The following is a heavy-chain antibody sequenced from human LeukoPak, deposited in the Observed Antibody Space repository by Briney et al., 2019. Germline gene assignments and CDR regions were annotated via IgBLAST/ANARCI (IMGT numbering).Heavy chain of an antibody. CDR3: ARVRPSDIVVVPGVSGTRLAYYYYMDV. D-gene: IGHD2-2*01. CDR2: IDTSGST. Sequence: SETLSLTCTVSGGSISSYYWSWIRQPAGKGLEWIGRIDTSGSTNYNPSLKSRVSMSVDTSKNQFSLKLSSGTAADTAVYYCARVRPSDIVVVPGVSGTRLAYYYYMDVWGKGTTVTFSS. J-gene: IGHJ6*03. V-gene: IGHV4-4*07. CDR1: GGSISSYY.